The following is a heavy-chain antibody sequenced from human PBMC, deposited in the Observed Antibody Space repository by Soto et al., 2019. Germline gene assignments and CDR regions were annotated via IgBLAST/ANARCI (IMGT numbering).Heavy chain of an antibody. CDR1: GYTFTSYG. CDR3: ARLSAVVGATPSAFDI. D-gene: IGHD1-26*01. Sequence: ASVKVSCKASGYTFTSYGISWVRQAPGQGLEWMGWISAYNGNTNYAQKLQGRVTMTTDTSTSTAYMELRSLRSDDTAVYYCARLSAVVGATPSAFDIWGQGTMVTVSS. J-gene: IGHJ3*02. V-gene: IGHV1-18*01. CDR2: ISAYNGNT.